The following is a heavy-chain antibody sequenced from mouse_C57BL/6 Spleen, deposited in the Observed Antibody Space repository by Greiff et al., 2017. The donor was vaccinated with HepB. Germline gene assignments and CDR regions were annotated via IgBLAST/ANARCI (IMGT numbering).Heavy chain of an antibody. J-gene: IGHJ3*01. CDR2: IYPRSGNT. CDR1: GYTFTSYG. CDR3: ARNDYDESPFAF. D-gene: IGHD2-4*01. V-gene: IGHV1-81*01. Sequence: VQLQQSGAELARPGASVKLSCKASGYTFTSYGISWVKQSTGQGLEWIGEIYPRSGNTYYNEKFKSKATLTADKSSSTAYMELRSLTSEDSAVYFCARNDYDESPFAFWGQGTLVTVSA.